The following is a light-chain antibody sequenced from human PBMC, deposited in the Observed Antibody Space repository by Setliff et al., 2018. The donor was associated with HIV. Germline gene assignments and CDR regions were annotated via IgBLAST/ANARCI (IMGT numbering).Light chain of an antibody. CDR2: DDS. Sequence: SYELTQPPSVSVAPGNTARITCGGNNIGSKSVHWYQQKPGQAPVLVVYDDSDRPSGVPDRFSGSKSGNTASLTISGLQAEDEADYYCCSYAGSYTYVFGTGTKVTVL. V-gene: IGLV3-21*03. J-gene: IGLJ1*01. CDR1: NIGSKS. CDR3: CSYAGSYTYV.